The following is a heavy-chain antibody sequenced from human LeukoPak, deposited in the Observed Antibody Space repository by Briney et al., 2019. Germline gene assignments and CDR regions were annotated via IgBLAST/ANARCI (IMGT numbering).Heavy chain of an antibody. D-gene: IGHD5-18*01. CDR3: AKADTAMAPGAFDI. Sequence: GGSLRLSCAASGFTFDDYAMHWVRQAPGKALEWVSLISGDGGSTYYADSVKGRFTISRDNSKNSLYLQMNSLRTEDTALYYCAKADTAMAPGAFDIWGQGTMVTVSS. V-gene: IGHV3-43*02. J-gene: IGHJ3*02. CDR1: GFTFDDYA. CDR2: ISGDGGST.